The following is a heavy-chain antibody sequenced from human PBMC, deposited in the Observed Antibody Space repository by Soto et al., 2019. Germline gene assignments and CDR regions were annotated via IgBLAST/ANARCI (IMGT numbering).Heavy chain of an antibody. V-gene: IGHV4-59*04. J-gene: IGHJ5*02. D-gene: IGHD3-22*01. CDR3: ARETYYYDSSGYYPEGWFDP. CDR1: GGSISSYY. CDR2: IYYSGST. Sequence: SETLSLTCTVSGGSISSYYWSWIRQPPGKGLEWIGYIYYSGSTYYNPSLKSRVTISVDTSKNQFSLKLSSVTAADTAVYYCARETYYYDSSGYYPEGWFDPWGQGTLVTVSS.